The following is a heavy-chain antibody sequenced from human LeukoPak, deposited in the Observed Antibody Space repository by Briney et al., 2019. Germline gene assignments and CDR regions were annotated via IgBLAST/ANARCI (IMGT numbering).Heavy chain of an antibody. J-gene: IGHJ3*02. Sequence: SETLSLTCAVSGGSISSGGYSWSWIRQPPGKGLEWIGYIYHSGSTYYNPSLKSRVTISVDRSKNQFSLKLSSETAADTAVYYCARVREDYYDSSGYWRAFDIWGQGTMVTVSS. V-gene: IGHV4-30-2*01. D-gene: IGHD3-22*01. CDR2: IYHSGST. CDR1: GGSISSGGYS. CDR3: ARVREDYYDSSGYWRAFDI.